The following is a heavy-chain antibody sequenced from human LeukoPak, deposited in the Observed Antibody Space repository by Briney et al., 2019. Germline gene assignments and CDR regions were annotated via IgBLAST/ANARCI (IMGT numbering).Heavy chain of an antibody. V-gene: IGHV3-23*01. J-gene: IGHJ3*02. CDR3: AKFGLVRAFDI. D-gene: IGHD1-26*01. CDR2: ISGSSGGT. Sequence: GGSLRLSCAASGFTFSSYAMSWVRQAPGKGLEWVSAISGSSGGTFYADSVKGRFTMSRDNSKNTLYLQMNSLRTEDTAAYYCAKFGLVRAFDIWGQGTMVTVSS. CDR1: GFTFSSYA.